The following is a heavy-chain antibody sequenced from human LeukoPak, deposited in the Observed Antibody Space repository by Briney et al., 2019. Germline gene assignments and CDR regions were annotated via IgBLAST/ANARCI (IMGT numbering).Heavy chain of an antibody. V-gene: IGHV4-61*02. CDR1: GGSISSGSYY. D-gene: IGHD3-10*01. Sequence: SGTLSLTCTVSGGSISSGSYYWSWIRQPAGKGLEWIGRIYTSGSTNYNPSLKSRVTISVDTSKNQFSLKLSSVTAADTAVYYCARSEAMVRGVMIFDYWGQGTLVTVSS. J-gene: IGHJ4*02. CDR3: ARSEAMVRGVMIFDY. CDR2: IYTSGST.